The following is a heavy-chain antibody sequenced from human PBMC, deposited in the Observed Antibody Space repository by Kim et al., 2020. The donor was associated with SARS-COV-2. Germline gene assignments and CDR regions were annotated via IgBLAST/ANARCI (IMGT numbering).Heavy chain of an antibody. V-gene: IGHV4-61*01. Sequence: SETLSLTCTVSGGSVSSGSYYWSWIRQPPGKGLEWIGYIYYSGSTNYNPSLKSRVTISVDTSKNQFSLKLSSVTAADTAVYYCARVSLTGTTKEYYYYGMDVWGQGTTVTVSS. CDR3: ARVSLTGTTKEYYYYGMDV. CDR2: IYYSGST. D-gene: IGHD1-7*01. CDR1: GGSVSSGSYY. J-gene: IGHJ6*02.